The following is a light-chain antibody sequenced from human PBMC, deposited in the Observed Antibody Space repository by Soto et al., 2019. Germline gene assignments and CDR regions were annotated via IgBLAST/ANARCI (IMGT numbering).Light chain of an antibody. Sequence: EIVMTQSPATLSVSPGERATLSCRASQSISNKLAWYQQKPGQAPRLLIYDASTRATGIPARFSGSGSGTEFTLTINSLQSEDFAVYYCQHYNDWRWTFGQGTKVEIK. CDR3: QHYNDWRWT. CDR1: QSISNK. CDR2: DAS. V-gene: IGKV3-15*01. J-gene: IGKJ1*01.